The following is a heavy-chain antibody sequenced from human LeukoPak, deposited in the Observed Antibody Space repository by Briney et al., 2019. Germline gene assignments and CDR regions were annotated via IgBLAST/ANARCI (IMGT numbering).Heavy chain of an antibody. D-gene: IGHD5-18*01. CDR3: ARDLEGSSFTWIQSSTPHAFDY. CDR2: INPSGGST. V-gene: IGHV1-46*01. J-gene: IGHJ4*02. Sequence: ASVKVSCKASGYTFTSYYMHWVRQAPGQGLEWMGIINPSGGSTSYAQKFQGRVTMTRDTSTSTVYMELSSLRSEDTAVYYCARDLEGSSFTWIQSSTPHAFDYWGQGILVTVSS. CDR1: GYTFTSYY.